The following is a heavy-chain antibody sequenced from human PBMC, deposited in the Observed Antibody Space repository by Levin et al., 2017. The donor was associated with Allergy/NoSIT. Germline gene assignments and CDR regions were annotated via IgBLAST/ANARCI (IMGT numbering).Heavy chain of an antibody. V-gene: IGHV3-21*01. D-gene: IGHD3-10*01. CDR1: GCTFSSYS. CDR2: ISSSSRYI. CDR3: ARPDTRWSYYTLGAV. J-gene: IGHJ6*04. Sequence: GGSLRLSCAASGCTFSSYSMNWVRQAPGKGLEWVSSISSSSRYIYYAESVKGRFTISRDNAKNSLYLQMNSLRAEDTAVYYCARPDTRWSYYTLGAVWGKGTTVTVSS.